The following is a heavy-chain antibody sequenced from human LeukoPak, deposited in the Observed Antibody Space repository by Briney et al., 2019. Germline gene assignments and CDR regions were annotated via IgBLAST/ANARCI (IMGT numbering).Heavy chain of an antibody. D-gene: IGHD3-10*01. CDR1: GYTFIGYY. CDR2: INPSGGST. J-gene: IGHJ3*02. Sequence: GASVKVSCKASGYTFIGYYMHWVRQAPGQGLEWMGIINPSGGSTSYAQKFQARVTLTADKSTSTAYMELSSLRSDDTAVYYCARASQDYYGSGSYYRGGDAFDIWGQGTMVTVSS. V-gene: IGHV1-46*01. CDR3: ARASQDYYGSGSYYRGGDAFDI.